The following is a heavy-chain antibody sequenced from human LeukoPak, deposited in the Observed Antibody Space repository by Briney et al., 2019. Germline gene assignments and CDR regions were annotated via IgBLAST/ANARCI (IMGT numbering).Heavy chain of an antibody. Sequence: GGSLRLSCAASGFTFSSYSMNWVRQAPGKGLEWVSSISSSSSYIYYADSVKGRFTISRDNAKNSLYLQMNSLRAEDTAVYYCARVPDRGYCSSTSCYYMDVWGKGTTVTVSS. CDR3: ARVPDRGYCSSTSCYYMDV. V-gene: IGHV3-21*01. J-gene: IGHJ6*03. CDR2: ISSSSSYI. D-gene: IGHD2-2*01. CDR1: GFTFSSYS.